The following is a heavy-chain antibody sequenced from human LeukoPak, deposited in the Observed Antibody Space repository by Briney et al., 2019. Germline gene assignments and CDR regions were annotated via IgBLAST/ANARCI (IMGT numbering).Heavy chain of an antibody. Sequence: GGSLRLSCAASGFTVSNNYMSWVRQAPGKGLEWVSVIYSIGTTYYADSVKGRFTISRDNSKNTVYLQMNSLRAEDTALYYCAKAVIPNAYQGTYYMDVWGKGTTVTVSS. CDR3: AKAVIPNAYQGTYYMDV. V-gene: IGHV3-66*02. CDR1: GFTVSNNY. J-gene: IGHJ6*03. D-gene: IGHD3-16*01. CDR2: IYSIGTT.